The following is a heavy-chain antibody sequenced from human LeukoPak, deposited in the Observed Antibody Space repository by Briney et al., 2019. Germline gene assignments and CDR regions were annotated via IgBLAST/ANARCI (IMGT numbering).Heavy chain of an antibody. CDR1: GYSFTSYW. D-gene: IGHD3-10*01. J-gene: IGHJ5*02. V-gene: IGHV5-51*01. Sequence: GESLQISCQGSGYSFTSYWIGWVRPVPGKGLEWMGIIYSGDSDTRYSPSFQGQVTISADKSIRTAYLQWSSLKASDTAMYYCARSITMVWGVIRWFDHWGQGTLVTVSS. CDR2: IYSGDSDT. CDR3: ARSITMVWGVIRWFDH.